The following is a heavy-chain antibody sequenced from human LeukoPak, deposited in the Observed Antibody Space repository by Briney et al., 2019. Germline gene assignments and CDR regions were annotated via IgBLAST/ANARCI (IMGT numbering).Heavy chain of an antibody. CDR3: ARDRWRYSGYDWYYYYYMDV. CDR2: INHSGST. J-gene: IGHJ6*03. CDR1: GGSFRGYY. V-gene: IGHV4-34*01. Sequence: SETLSLICAVYGGSFRGYYWSWIRQPPGKGLEWIGEINHSGSTNYNPSLKSRVTISVDTSKNQFSLKLSSVTAADTAVYYCARDRWRYSGYDWYYYYYMDVWGKGTTVTISS. D-gene: IGHD5-12*01.